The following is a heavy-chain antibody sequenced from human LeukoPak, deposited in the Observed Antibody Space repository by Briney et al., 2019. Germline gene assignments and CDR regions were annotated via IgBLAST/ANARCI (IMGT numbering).Heavy chain of an antibody. J-gene: IGHJ4*02. Sequence: SETLSLTCTVSGGSISSSSYYWGWIRQPPGKGLEWIGSIYYSGSTYYNPSPKSRVTISVDTSKNQFSLKLSSVTAADTAVYYCARQARLAAAGFSFDYWGQGTLVTVSS. CDR3: ARQARLAAAGFSFDY. CDR2: IYYSGST. CDR1: GGSISSSSYY. V-gene: IGHV4-39*01. D-gene: IGHD6-13*01.